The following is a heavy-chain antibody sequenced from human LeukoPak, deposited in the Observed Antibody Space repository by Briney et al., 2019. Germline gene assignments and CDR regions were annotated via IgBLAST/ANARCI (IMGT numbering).Heavy chain of an antibody. CDR2: IKQDGSEK. CDR1: GFTFSSYW. CDR3: AREDCAAASIDY. Sequence: GGSLRLSCAASGFTFSSYWMNWVRQAPGKGLEWVANIKQDGSEKYYVDSVKGRFTISRDNAKESLYLQMNRLGVEDTAVYYCAREDCAAASIDYWGQGTLVTVSS. V-gene: IGHV3-7*01. J-gene: IGHJ4*02. D-gene: IGHD6-25*01.